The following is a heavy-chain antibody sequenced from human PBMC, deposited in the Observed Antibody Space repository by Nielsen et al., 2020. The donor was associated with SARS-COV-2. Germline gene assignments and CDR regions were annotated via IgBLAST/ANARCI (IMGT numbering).Heavy chain of an antibody. J-gene: IGHJ3*02. CDR2: INSDGSST. V-gene: IGHV3-74*01. CDR1: GFTFSSYW. CDR3: ARGRSYSSSWFGNDAFDI. D-gene: IGHD6-13*01. Sequence: GGSLRLSCAASGFTFSSYWMHWVRQAPGKGLVWVSRINSDGSSTSYADSVKGRFTISRDNAKNSLYLQMNSLRAEDTAVYYCARGRSYSSSWFGNDAFDIWGQGTMVTVSS.